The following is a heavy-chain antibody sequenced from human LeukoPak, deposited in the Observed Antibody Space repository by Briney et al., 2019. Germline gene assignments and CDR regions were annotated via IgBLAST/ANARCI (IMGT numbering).Heavy chain of an antibody. D-gene: IGHD3-10*01. CDR1: GGSISSYY. CDR3: ARDTRIILVRGVKDHYSDY. J-gene: IGHJ4*02. V-gene: IGHV4-59*12. CDR2: IYYSGST. Sequence: SETLSLTCTVSGGSISSYYWSWIRQPPGKGLEWIGYIYYSGSTNYNPSLKSRVTISADTSKNQFSLKLTSVTAADTAVYYCARDTRIILVRGVKDHYSDYWGQGILVTVSS.